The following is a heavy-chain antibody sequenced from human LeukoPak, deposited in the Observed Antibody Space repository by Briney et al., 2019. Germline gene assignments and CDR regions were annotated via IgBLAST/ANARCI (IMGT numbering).Heavy chain of an antibody. CDR3: ARGQHRVDYSNDGFDI. CDR2: ISRSGSTK. V-gene: IGHV3-11*04. Sequence: GGSLRLSCAASGFTFSDYNMRWIRQAPGKGLEWVSSISRSGSTKYYADSVRGRFTISRDNSKNTLYLQMNSLRAEDTAVYYCARGQHRVDYSNDGFDIWGQGTMVTVSS. D-gene: IGHD2-2*01. J-gene: IGHJ3*02. CDR1: GFTFSDYN.